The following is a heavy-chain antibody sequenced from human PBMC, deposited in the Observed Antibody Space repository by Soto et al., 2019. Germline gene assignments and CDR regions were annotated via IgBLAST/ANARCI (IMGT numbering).Heavy chain of an antibody. Sequence: QVQLQESGPGLVKPSQTLSLTCTVSGGSISSGGYYWSWIRQHPGKGLEWIGYIYYSGSTYYNPSLKSRVTISVDTSKNQFSLKLSSVTAADTAVYYCARERPPVPLMWAKRIWYAFDIWGQGTMVTVSS. J-gene: IGHJ3*02. V-gene: IGHV4-31*03. D-gene: IGHD1-26*01. CDR1: GGSISSGGYY. CDR3: ARERPPVPLMWAKRIWYAFDI. CDR2: IYYSGST.